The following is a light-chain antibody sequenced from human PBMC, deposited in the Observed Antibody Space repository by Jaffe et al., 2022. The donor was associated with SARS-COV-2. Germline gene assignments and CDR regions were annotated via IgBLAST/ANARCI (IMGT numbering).Light chain of an antibody. CDR2: KAS. CDR3: QQYDSNPIT. V-gene: IGKV1-5*03. CDR1: QSISAW. J-gene: IGKJ5*01. Sequence: DIQMTQSPSTLSASVGDRVTITCRASQSISAWLAWYQQKPGKAPKLLIYKASILQNGVPSKFSGSGSGTEFTLTISSLQPDDFATYYCQQYDSNPITFGQGTRLDIK.